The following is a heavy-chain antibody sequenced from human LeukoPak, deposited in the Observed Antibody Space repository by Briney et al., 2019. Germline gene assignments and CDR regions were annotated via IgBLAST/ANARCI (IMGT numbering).Heavy chain of an antibody. CDR3: ANIFGERQIDY. Sequence: GGSLRLSCAASGFTFSSYAMSWVRQAPGTGLEWVSAISGGGGSTYYADSVKGRFTISRDNSNNTLYLQMNSLRAEDTAVYYCANIFGERQIDYWGQGTLVTVSS. CDR1: GFTFSSYA. V-gene: IGHV3-23*01. D-gene: IGHD1-1*01. J-gene: IGHJ4*02. CDR2: ISGGGGST.